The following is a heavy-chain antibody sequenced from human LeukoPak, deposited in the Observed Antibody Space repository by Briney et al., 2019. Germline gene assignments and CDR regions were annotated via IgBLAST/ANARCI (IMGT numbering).Heavy chain of an antibody. CDR1: GGSFSGYY. D-gene: IGHD5-12*01. CDR2: INHSGST. J-gene: IGHJ4*02. Sequence: SETLSLTCAVYGGSFSGYYWSWIRQPPGKGLEWIGEINHSGSTNYNPSLKSRVTISVDTSKNQFSLKLSSVTAADTAVYYCAKDIGLYSGYDLREEGFDYWGQGTLVTVSS. CDR3: AKDIGLYSGYDLREEGFDY. V-gene: IGHV4-34*01.